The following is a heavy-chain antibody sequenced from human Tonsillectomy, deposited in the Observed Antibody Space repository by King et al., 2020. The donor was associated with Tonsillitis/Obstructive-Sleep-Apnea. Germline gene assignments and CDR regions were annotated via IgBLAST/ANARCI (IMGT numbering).Heavy chain of an antibody. CDR3: AREMGIATTGYFDY. CDR2: ISARGSTI. Sequence: VQLVESGGGLLQPGGSLRLSCAASGFVFSSFEMNWVRQAPGKGLEWVSYISARGSTIYYAGSVKGRFTIFRENAKNSLFLQMNSLRAEDTAVYYCAREMGIATTGYFDYWGQGTLVTVSS. D-gene: IGHD6-13*01. J-gene: IGHJ4*02. V-gene: IGHV3-48*03. CDR1: GFVFSSFE.